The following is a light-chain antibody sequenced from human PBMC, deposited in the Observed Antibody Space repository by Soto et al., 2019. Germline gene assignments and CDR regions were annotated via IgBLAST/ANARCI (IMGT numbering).Light chain of an antibody. CDR3: QQRRNWTLCA. V-gene: IGKV3D-11*01. Sequence: EIVLTQSSATLSLSPGERATLSCRASQGVGRCLPCYPQKPGQAPSLLIYDASNRDTVIPAKCIGWGSGTDFALTISSLEPEDFGFHYCQQRRNWTLCAFGQVTKL. J-gene: IGKJ2*02. CDR2: DAS. CDR1: QGVGRC.